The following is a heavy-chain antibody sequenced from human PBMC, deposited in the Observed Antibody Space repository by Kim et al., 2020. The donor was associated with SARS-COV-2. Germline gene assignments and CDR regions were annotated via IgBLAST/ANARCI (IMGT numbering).Heavy chain of an antibody. CDR2: IWYVGSNK. D-gene: IGHD3-10*01. Sequence: GGSLRLSCAASGFTFSSYGMHWVRQAPGKGLEWVAAIWYVGSNKYYADSVKGRFTISRDNSKNTLYLQMNSLRAEDTAVYYCARDGSGSYYIEGCDYWGQGTLVTVSS. CDR1: GFTFSSYG. V-gene: IGHV3-33*01. CDR3: ARDGSGSYYIEGCDY. J-gene: IGHJ4*02.